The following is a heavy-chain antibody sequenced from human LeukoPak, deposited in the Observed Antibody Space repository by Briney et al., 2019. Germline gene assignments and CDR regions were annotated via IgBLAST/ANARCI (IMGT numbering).Heavy chain of an antibody. CDR2: ISGSGRTT. D-gene: IGHD2-15*01. J-gene: IGHJ4*02. CDR3: AKNVVVKRYIDY. CDR1: GSTFSNHA. Sequence: GGSLRLSCAASGSTFSNHAMSWVRQTPGKGLQWVSVISGSGRTTEYADSVKGRFTISRDNSKNTLSLQMNSLRVEDTAIYYCAKNVVVKRYIDYWGQGTLVTVSS. V-gene: IGHV3-23*01.